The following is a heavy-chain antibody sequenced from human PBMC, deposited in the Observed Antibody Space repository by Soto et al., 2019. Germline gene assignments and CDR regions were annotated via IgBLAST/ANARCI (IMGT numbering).Heavy chain of an antibody. J-gene: IGHJ5*02. V-gene: IGHV1-3*01. CDR3: RRSAIRPPGGLIGPFDL. Sequence: QVQLVQSGAEGKKPGASVNISCEASGYTFTGYALHWVRQAPGQRLEWMGWINGGNGNTKYSQKLQGRVNMTRNTSARTVSMELSRLRSEATAVYYCRRSAIRPPGGLIGPFDLWGQRTQVTVSS. D-gene: IGHD3-16*02. CDR1: GYTFTGYA. CDR2: INGGNGNT.